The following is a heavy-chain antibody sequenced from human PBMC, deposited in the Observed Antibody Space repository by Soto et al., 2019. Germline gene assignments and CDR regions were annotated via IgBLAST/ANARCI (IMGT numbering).Heavy chain of an antibody. CDR1: GYSISSTYW. D-gene: IGHD1-1*01. Sequence: QVQLQESGPGLVKPSGTLSLTCDVSGYSISSTYWWSWVRQSPLEGLEWIGEIYPTTGRANYNPSLRSRVTISAASTKTQFALHLRSVTAADTAVYYCARHVGVTGTRGFDYWGQGIPVSVSS. V-gene: IGHV4-4*02. J-gene: IGHJ4*02. CDR3: ARHVGVTGTRGFDY. CDR2: IYPTTGRA.